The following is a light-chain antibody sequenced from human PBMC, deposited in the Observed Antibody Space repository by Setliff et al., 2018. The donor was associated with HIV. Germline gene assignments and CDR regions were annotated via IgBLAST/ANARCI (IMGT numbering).Light chain of an antibody. CDR2: GVS. Sequence: DIQMTQSPSSLSASVGDRVTITCRASRGIYDYVAWYQQKPGKVPKLLIYGVSTLQSGVPSRFSGGGSGTEFTLTISSLQPEDAATYYCQKYSSVPLTFGQGTKVDIK. V-gene: IGKV1-27*01. CDR3: QKYSSVPLT. J-gene: IGKJ1*01. CDR1: RGIYDY.